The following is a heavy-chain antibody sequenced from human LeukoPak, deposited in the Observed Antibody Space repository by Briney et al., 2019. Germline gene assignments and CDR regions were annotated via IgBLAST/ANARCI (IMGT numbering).Heavy chain of an antibody. CDR1: GGSFSGYY. CDR3: ARGYGNRQWLVGY. Sequence: SSETLSLTCAVYGGSFSGYYWSWIRQPPGKGLEWIGEINHTGSTNYNPSLKSRVTISVDTSKSQFSLNLTSVTAADTAVYYCARGYGNRQWLVGYWGQGTLVTVSS. J-gene: IGHJ4*02. D-gene: IGHD6-19*01. CDR2: INHTGST. V-gene: IGHV4-34*01.